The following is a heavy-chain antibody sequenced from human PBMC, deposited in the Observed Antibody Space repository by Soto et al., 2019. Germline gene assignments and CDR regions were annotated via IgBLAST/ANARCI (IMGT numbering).Heavy chain of an antibody. J-gene: IGHJ6*02. CDR2: IGTYNGNT. V-gene: IGHV1-18*04. CDR3: ARSGSGAAYYYHGLDV. Sequence: ASVKVSCKASGYTFTDYGFSWVRLAPGQGLEWMGWIGTYNGNTNYAQKVQGRVTMTTDTSTNTAYMELRSLRSDDTAVYYCARSGSGAAYYYHGLDVWGQETTVTVSS. CDR1: GYTFTDYG. D-gene: IGHD6-25*01.